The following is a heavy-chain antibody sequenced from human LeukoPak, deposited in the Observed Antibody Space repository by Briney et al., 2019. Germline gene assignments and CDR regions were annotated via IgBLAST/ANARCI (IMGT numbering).Heavy chain of an antibody. J-gene: IGHJ4*02. CDR2: IYYSGST. CDR1: GGSISSGGYY. D-gene: IGHD5-24*01. CDR3: AREARRDGYPFDY. Sequence: PSETLSLTCTVSGGSISSGGYYWSWLRQHPGKGLEWIGYIYYSGSTYYNPSLKSRVTISVDTSKNQFSLKLSSVTAADTAVYYCAREARRDGYPFDYWGQGTLVTVSS. V-gene: IGHV4-31*03.